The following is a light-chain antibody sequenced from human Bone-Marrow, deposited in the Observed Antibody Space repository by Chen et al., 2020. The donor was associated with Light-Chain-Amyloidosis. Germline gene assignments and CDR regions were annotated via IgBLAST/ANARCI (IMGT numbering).Light chain of an antibody. Sequence: DIVMTQTPLSLPVTPGEPASISCRSSQSLWDSDDGNTYLDWYLQKPGQSPQLLIYTVSYRASGVPDRFSGSGSDTDFKLKISRVEAEDVGVYFCVQGIELPHTFGQGTKLEIK. CDR1: QSLWDSDDGNTY. V-gene: IGKV2-40*01. CDR2: TVS. CDR3: VQGIELPHT. J-gene: IGKJ2*01.